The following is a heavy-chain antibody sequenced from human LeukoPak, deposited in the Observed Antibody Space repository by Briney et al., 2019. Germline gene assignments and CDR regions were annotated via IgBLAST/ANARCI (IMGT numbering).Heavy chain of an antibody. CDR3: ARALDYGSGISPFDY. CDR1: GYIFVNFA. J-gene: IGHJ4*02. CDR2: ISAYNGNT. Sequence: GASVKVSCKASGYIFVNFAISWVRQAPRQGLEWVGWISAYNGNTNYAQKFRGRVTMTTDTSTNTAYMELRNLGSDDTAMYYCARALDYGSGISPFDYWGQGTLVTVSS. V-gene: IGHV1-18*01. D-gene: IGHD3-10*01.